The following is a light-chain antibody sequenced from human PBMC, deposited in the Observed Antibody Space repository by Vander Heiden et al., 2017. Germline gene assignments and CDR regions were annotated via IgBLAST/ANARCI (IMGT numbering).Light chain of an antibody. J-gene: IGKJ4*01. CDR2: GVS. V-gene: IGKV3-20*01. Sequence: EIVLTQSPGTLSLSPGERATLSCRASQSVRSGYLAWYQQKPGQAPRLLIHGVSRRATGIPDRFGGSGSGTDFTLTISRLEPEDFAVYYCQQHGSSVTFGGGTKVEIK. CDR3: QQHGSSVT. CDR1: QSVRSGY.